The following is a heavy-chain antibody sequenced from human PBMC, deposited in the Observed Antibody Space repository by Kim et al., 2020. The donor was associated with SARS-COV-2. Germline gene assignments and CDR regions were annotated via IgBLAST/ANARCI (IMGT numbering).Heavy chain of an antibody. CDR3: ARSRDYGGRFDS. CDR1: GGSIISNY. Sequence: SETLSLTCSVSGGSIISNYWSWMRQPPGKGLEWVGYIYYSGNTYYNPSLKSRVTISIDTSKTQFSLKLTSVTAADTAMYYCARSRDYGGRFDSWGQGTLVTVSS. D-gene: IGHD4-17*01. CDR2: IYYSGNT. J-gene: IGHJ4*02. V-gene: IGHV4-59*01.